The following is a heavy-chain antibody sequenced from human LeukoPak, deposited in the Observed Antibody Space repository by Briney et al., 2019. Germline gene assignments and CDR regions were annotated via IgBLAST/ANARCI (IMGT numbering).Heavy chain of an antibody. CDR1: GFTFSSYS. D-gene: IGHD3-3*01. CDR2: ISSSSSYI. V-gene: IGHV3-21*01. Sequence: PGGSLRLSCAASGFTFSSYSMNWVRQAPGKGPEWVSSISSSSSYIYYADSVKGRFTISRDNAKNSLYLQMNSLRAEDTAVYYCARSGELITIFGVVNPWGQGTLVTVSS. J-gene: IGHJ5*02. CDR3: ARSGELITIFGVVNP.